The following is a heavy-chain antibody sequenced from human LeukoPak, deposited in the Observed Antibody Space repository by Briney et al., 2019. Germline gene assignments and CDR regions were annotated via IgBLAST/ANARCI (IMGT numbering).Heavy chain of an antibody. Sequence: SETLSLTCTVSGGSISSHYWSWIRQPPGKGLEWIGYIYYSGSTNYNPSLKSRVTISVDTSKNQFSLKLSSVTAADTAVYYCARDRGIAARPGYYGMDVWGQGTTVTVSS. CDR3: ARDRGIAARPGYYGMDV. CDR1: GGSISSHY. CDR2: IYYSGST. D-gene: IGHD6-6*01. J-gene: IGHJ6*02. V-gene: IGHV4-59*11.